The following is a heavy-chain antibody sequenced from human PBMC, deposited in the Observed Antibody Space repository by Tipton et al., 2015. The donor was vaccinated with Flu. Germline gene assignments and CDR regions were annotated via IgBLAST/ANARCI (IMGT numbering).Heavy chain of an antibody. D-gene: IGHD5-12*01. CDR2: ISWNSGSI. V-gene: IGHV3-9*01. CDR3: AKVATRGYYYYYMDV. Sequence: SLRLSCAASGFTFDDYAMHWVRQAPGKGLEWVSGISWNSGSIGYTDSVKGRFTISRDNAKNSLYLQMNSLRAEDTALYYCAKVATRGYYYYYMDVWGKGTTVTVSS. J-gene: IGHJ6*03. CDR1: GFTFDDYA.